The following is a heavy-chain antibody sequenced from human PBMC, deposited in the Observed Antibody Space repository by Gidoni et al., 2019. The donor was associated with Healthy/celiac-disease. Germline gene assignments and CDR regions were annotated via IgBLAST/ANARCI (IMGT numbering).Heavy chain of an antibody. CDR1: GGSISSYY. J-gene: IGHJ4*02. D-gene: IGHD3-3*01. V-gene: IGHV4-59*01. CDR2: IYYSGST. Sequence: QVQLQESGPGLVKPSETLSLTCTVSGGSISSYYWSWIRQPPGKGLEWIGYIYYSGSTNYNPSLKSRVTISVDTSKNQFSLKLSSVTAADTAVYYCARISSWYYDFWSGYYEYYFDYWGQGTLVTVSS. CDR3: ARISSWYYDFWSGYYEYYFDY.